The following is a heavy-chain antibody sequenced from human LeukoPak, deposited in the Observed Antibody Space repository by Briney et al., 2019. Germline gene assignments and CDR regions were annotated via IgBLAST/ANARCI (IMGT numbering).Heavy chain of an antibody. V-gene: IGHV3-23*01. Sequence: PGGSLRLSCAASGFTFNQYAMNWVRQAPGKGLEWVSVISGTGVSTYYADSVKGRFAISRDNSNNTVYLQMNSLTAEDTAFYYCAKSPNLVTVAARFDYRGQGALVTVSS. J-gene: IGHJ4*02. CDR3: AKSPNLVTVAARFDY. CDR2: ISGTGVST. CDR1: GFTFNQYA. D-gene: IGHD6-19*01.